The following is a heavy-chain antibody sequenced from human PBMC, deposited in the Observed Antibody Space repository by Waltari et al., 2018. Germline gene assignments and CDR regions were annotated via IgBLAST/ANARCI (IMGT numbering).Heavy chain of an antibody. CDR2: MNPNSGNT. V-gene: IGHV1-8*02. Sequence: QVQLVQSGAEVKKPGASVKVSCKASGYTFTRYAINCVRQATGQGLEWMGWMNPNSGNTGYAQKFQGRVTMTRNTSISTAYMELSSLRSEDTAVYYCARGPISRGQDFDYWGQGTLVTVSS. J-gene: IGHJ4*02. CDR3: ARGPISRGQDFDY. CDR1: GYTFTRYA.